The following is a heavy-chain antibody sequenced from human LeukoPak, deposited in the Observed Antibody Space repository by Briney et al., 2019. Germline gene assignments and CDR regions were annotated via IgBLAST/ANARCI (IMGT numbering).Heavy chain of an antibody. Sequence: SETLSLTCTVSGGPVSSRDLYWSWIRQHPGKGLEWIGYISYSGSTYYNPSLQSRVTISVDTSNNQFSLKLNSVTAADTAVYYCARDTYYYDSSGPLGIAWGQGTRVTVSS. CDR2: ISYSGST. J-gene: IGHJ5*02. V-gene: IGHV4-31*03. CDR1: GGPVSSRDLY. CDR3: ARDTYYYDSSGPLGIA. D-gene: IGHD3-22*01.